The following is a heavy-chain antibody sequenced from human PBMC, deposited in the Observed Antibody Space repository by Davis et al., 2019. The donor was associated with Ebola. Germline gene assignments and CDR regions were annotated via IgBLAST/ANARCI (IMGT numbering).Heavy chain of an antibody. V-gene: IGHV4-34*01. J-gene: IGHJ5*02. Sequence: SETLSLTCGVSGGSFSDYFWSWIRQPPEKGLEWIGEISHHNGYTNYNPSLKSRVTMSVDMSKNQFSLTLTSVSAADTAVYYCARTTLTSISDAGLGYNFFAPWGQGTLVTVSS. CDR2: ISHHNGYT. CDR1: GGSFSDYF. CDR3: ARTTLTSISDAGLGYNFFAP. D-gene: IGHD2-21*02.